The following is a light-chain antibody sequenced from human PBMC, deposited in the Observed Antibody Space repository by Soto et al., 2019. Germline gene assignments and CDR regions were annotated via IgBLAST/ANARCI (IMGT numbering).Light chain of an antibody. J-gene: IGKJ3*01. V-gene: IGKV1-9*01. Sequence: DIQLTQSPSFLSASVGDRVTITCRASQGISSYLAWYQQKPGKAPKLLIYAASTLQSGVPSWFSGSGSGTEFTLTISSLQPEDFATYYCQQLNSYPRFGPGTKVDIK. CDR3: QQLNSYPR. CDR2: AAS. CDR1: QGISSY.